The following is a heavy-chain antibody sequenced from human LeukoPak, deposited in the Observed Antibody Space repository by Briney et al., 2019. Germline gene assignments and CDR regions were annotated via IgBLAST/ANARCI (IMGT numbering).Heavy chain of an antibody. CDR1: GFTVSSYY. CDR3: ARRGHGYGSPFDY. V-gene: IGHV3-66*04. J-gene: IGHJ4*02. D-gene: IGHD5-18*01. CDR2: IYSGGST. Sequence: GGSLRLSCAASGFTVSSYYMSWVRQTPGKGLEWVSVIYSGGSTSYAGSVKGRFTISRDNSRNTLYLQMNSLRAEDTAVYYCARRGHGYGSPFDYWGQGTLATVSS.